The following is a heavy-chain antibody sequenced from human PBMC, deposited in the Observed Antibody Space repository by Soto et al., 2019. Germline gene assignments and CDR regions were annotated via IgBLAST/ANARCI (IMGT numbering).Heavy chain of an antibody. CDR1: GYTFTSYA. CDR3: ARDLSYYGSGSYWFDP. J-gene: IGHJ5*02. CDR2: INAGNGNT. V-gene: IGHV1-3*01. D-gene: IGHD3-10*01. Sequence: GASVKVSCKASGYTFTSYAMHWVRQAPGQRLEWMGWINAGNGNTKYSQKFQGRVTITRDTSASTAYMELSSLRPEDTAVYYCARDLSYYGSGSYWFDPWGQGTLVTVSS.